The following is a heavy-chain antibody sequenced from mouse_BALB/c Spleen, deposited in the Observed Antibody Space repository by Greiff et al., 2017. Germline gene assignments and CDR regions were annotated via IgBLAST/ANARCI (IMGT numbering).Heavy chain of an antibody. CDR3: ASGRVLVRRGAMDY. V-gene: IGHV1-14*01. Sequence: EVKLMESGPELVKPGASVKMSCKASGYTFTSYVMHWVKQKPGQGLEWIGYINPYNDGTKYNEKFKGKATLTSDKSSSTAYMELSSLTSEDSAVYYCASGRVLVRRGAMDYWGQGTSVTVSS. CDR1: GYTFTSYV. D-gene: IGHD1-1*01. CDR2: INPYNDGT. J-gene: IGHJ4*01.